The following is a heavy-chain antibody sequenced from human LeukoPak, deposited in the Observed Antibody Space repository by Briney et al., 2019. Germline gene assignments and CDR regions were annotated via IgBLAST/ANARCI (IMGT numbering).Heavy chain of an antibody. CDR3: ARASWFGELLYNYYFDY. CDR2: ISSSGSTI. D-gene: IGHD3-10*01. J-gene: IGHJ4*02. V-gene: IGHV3-48*03. CDR1: GFTFSSYE. Sequence: GGSLRLSCAASGFTFSSYEMNWVRQAPGKGLEWVSYISSSGSTIYYADSVKGRFTISRDNAKNSLYLQMNSLRAEDTAVYYCARASWFGELLYNYYFDYWGQGTLVTVPS.